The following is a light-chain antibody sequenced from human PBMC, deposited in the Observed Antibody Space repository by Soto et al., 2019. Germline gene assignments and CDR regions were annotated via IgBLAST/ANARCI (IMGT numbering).Light chain of an antibody. Sequence: DIQMTQSPSSLSASVGDRVTITCRASQSITSYLNWYQLKPGKAPKLLIYAASTLQSGVPSRFSGSGSGTDFTLTISSLQPEEFATYSCHQSYSTPWTFGQGTKVEIK. V-gene: IGKV1-39*01. CDR1: QSITSY. CDR2: AAS. CDR3: HQSYSTPWT. J-gene: IGKJ1*01.